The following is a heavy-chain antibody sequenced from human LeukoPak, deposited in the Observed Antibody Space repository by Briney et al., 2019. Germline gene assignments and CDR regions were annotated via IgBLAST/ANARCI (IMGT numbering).Heavy chain of an antibody. V-gene: IGHV3-30-3*01. CDR2: ISYDGSNK. CDR3: ASDFWSGD. J-gene: IGHJ4*02. Sequence: GGSLRLSCAASGFTFSSYAMHWVRQAPGKGLEWVAVISYDGSNKYYADSVKGRFTISRDNSKNTLYLQMNSLRAEDTAVYYCASDFWSGDWGQGTLVTVSS. CDR1: GFTFSSYA. D-gene: IGHD3-3*01.